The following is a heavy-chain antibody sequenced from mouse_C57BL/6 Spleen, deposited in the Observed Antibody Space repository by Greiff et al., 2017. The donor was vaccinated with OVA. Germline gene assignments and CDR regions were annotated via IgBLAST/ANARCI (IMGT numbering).Heavy chain of an antibody. CDR3: ARGDYYGSSPAWFAY. Sequence: VQRVESGPELVKPGASVKISCKASGYEFSSSWMNWVKQRPGQGLEWIGRIYPGDGDTNYNGKFQGKATLTADKSSSTAYMQLSSLTSEDCAVYFCARGDYYGSSPAWFAYWGQGTLVTVSA. D-gene: IGHD1-1*01. CDR2: IYPGDGDT. CDR1: GYEFSSSW. J-gene: IGHJ3*01. V-gene: IGHV1-82*01.